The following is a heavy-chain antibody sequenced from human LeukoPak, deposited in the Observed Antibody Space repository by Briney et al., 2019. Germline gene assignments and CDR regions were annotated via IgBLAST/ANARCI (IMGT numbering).Heavy chain of an antibody. V-gene: IGHV1-69*06. CDR1: GGTFSSYA. CDR3: ARDRSVLAGGWFDP. Sequence: SVKVSCKASGGTFSSYAISWVRQAPGQGLEWMGGIIPIFGTANYAQKFQGRVTITADKSTSTAYMELSSLRSEDTAVYYCARDRSVLAGGWFDPWGQGTLVTVSS. J-gene: IGHJ5*02. CDR2: IIPIFGTA. D-gene: IGHD4/OR15-4a*01.